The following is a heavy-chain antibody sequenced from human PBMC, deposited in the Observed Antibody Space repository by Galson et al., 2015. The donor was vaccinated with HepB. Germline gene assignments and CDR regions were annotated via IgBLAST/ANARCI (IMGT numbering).Heavy chain of an antibody. CDR3: AKDLGITVAGDFDY. CDR1: GFTFGSHA. CDR2: ISSPGGTT. J-gene: IGHJ4*02. V-gene: IGHV3-23*01. Sequence: SLRLSCAASGFTFGSHAMSWVRQGPGKGLEWVSAISSPGGTTYFADSVKGRFSISRDNSKNTLFLQMNSLRVEDTAIYYCAKDLGITVAGDFDYWGQGTLVTVSS. D-gene: IGHD6-19*01.